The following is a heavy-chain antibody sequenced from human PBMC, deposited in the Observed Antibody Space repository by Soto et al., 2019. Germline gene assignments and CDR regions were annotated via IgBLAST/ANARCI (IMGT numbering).Heavy chain of an antibody. J-gene: IGHJ4*02. D-gene: IGHD6-13*01. CDR2: INVHNDDT. CDR3: ARGIAAPGNIYDGVGGYYFDF. Sequence: ASVKVSCKASGYTFTNYAVNWVRQAPGQGLEWMGSINVHNDDTGYAQRLQGRVTMATATSTNTAYMELRSLRSDDTAVYYCARGIAAPGNIYDGVGGYYFDFWGQGTQVTVYS. CDR1: GYTFTNYA. V-gene: IGHV1-18*04.